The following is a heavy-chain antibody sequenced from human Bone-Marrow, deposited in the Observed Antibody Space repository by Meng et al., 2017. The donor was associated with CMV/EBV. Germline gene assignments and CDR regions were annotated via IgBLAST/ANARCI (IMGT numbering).Heavy chain of an antibody. D-gene: IGHD3-10*01. CDR2: ISDSSISM. CDR1: GLTLSGYY. V-gene: IGHV3-11*01. CDR3: AGHTLPYDGFDL. J-gene: IGHJ3*01. Sequence: CPASGLTLSGYYMGWIRQAPGKGLGWVSDISDSSISMYYAGSVKGRFTISRENAKNSLYLQMNDLRAEDTAIYYCAGHTLPYDGFDLWGQGTMVTVSS.